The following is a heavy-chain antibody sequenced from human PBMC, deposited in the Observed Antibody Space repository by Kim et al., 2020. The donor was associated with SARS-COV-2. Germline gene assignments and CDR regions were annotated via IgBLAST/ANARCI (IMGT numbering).Heavy chain of an antibody. J-gene: IGHJ5*02. CDR3: ARVGVAAGGGDP. Sequence: VSVKVSCKASGYTFTSYYMHWVRQAPGQGLEWMGIINRSGGSTSYAQKFQGRVTMTRDTSTSTVYMELSSLRSEDTAVYYCARVGVAAGGGDPWGQGTLGTVSS. CDR2: INRSGGST. D-gene: IGHD6-13*01. CDR1: GYTFTSYY. V-gene: IGHV1-46*01.